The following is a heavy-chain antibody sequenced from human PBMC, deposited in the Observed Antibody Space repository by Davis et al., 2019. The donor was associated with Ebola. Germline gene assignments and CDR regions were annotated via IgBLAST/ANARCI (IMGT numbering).Heavy chain of an antibody. CDR1: GYTFTNYY. CDR2: INPNDGRT. J-gene: IGHJ4*02. D-gene: IGHD1-14*01. Sequence: ASVKVSCKASGYTFTNYYMHWVRQAPGQGLEWMGMINPNDGRTIYAQKFQGRITMTEDTSTGTAYMELSSLRSEDTAVYYCSIGGTTGGFDYWGQGTLVTVSS. CDR3: SIGGTTGGFDY. V-gene: IGHV1-46*01.